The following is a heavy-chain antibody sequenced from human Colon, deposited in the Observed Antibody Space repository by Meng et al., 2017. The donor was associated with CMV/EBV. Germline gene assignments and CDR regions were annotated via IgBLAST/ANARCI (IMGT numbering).Heavy chain of an antibody. J-gene: IGHJ4*02. CDR3: ARETSVGFDY. CDR2: IVSGGGDP. Sequence: GESLKISCAASGFTFSSYWMRWVRQAPGKGLVWVSRIVSGGGDPRYADSMEGRFTISRDNAKNILYLQIHSLRAEDTAMYYCARETSVGFDYWGQGTLVTVSS. CDR1: GFTFSSYW. V-gene: IGHV3-74*01.